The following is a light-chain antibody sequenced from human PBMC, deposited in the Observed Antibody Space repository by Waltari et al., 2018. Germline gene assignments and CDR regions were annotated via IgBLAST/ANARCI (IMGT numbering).Light chain of an antibody. Sequence: QSVLTQPPSASGTPGQRVTISCSGSSSNIGSNTVAWYEQFPGMAPRLLIYSNNERPSGVPDRFSGSKSGSSASLTISGLHFEDEADYYCATWDDSLNGRVFGGGTKLTVL. CDR1: SSNIGSNT. V-gene: IGLV1-44*01. J-gene: IGLJ3*02. CDR3: ATWDDSLNGRV. CDR2: SNN.